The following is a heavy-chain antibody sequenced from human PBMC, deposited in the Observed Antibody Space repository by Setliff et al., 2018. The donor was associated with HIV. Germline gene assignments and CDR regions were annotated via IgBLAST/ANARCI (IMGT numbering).Heavy chain of an antibody. D-gene: IGHD5-12*01. CDR2: VHVGGGRT. CDR1: GFAFNTYD. Sequence: GGSLRLSCAASGFAFNTYDMNWVRQAPGQRPEWVSVVHVGGGRTDYADSVRGRFVISRDDSKNMLYLQMSGLRADDSAIYYCAKPTSGFYPRPYDLWGHGTKVTVSS. J-gene: IGHJ3*01. CDR3: AKPTSGFYPRPYDL. V-gene: IGHV3-23*01.